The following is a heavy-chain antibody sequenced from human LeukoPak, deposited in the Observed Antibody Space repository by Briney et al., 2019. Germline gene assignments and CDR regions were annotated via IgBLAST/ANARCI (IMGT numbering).Heavy chain of an antibody. J-gene: IGHJ4*02. CDR1: GYTFTGYY. CDR2: ISRNSGGT. V-gene: IGHV1-2*02. D-gene: IGHD3-16*02. Sequence: GASVKVSCKASGYTFTGYYIHWVRQAPGQGLAWMGWISRNSGGTNYAQKLQGRVTLTRDTSSTTAYMELSSLRSDDTAVYYCARADLSPTYDYVWGSYRYGYFDYWGQGTLVTVSS. CDR3: ARADLSPTYDYVWGSYRYGYFDY.